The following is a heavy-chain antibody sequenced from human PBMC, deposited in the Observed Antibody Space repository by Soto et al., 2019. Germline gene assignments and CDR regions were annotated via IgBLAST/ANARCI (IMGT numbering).Heavy chain of an antibody. J-gene: IGHJ4*02. CDR3: AKSHTTSGWYVTTDY. CDR2: ISWNSGSI. Sequence: GGSLRLSCAASGFTFGDYAMQWVRQAPGKGLEWVSAISWNSGSIDYADSVKGRFTISRDNAKNSLYLQMNSLRAEDTALYYCAKSHTTSGWYVTTDYWGQGTRVTVS. V-gene: IGHV3-9*01. D-gene: IGHD6-19*01. CDR1: GFTFGDYA.